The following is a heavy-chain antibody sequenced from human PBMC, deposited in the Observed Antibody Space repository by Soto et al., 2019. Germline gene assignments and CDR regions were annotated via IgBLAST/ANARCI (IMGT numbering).Heavy chain of an antibody. Sequence: QVQLVESGGGLVKPGGSLRLSCAASGFTFSDYYMSWIRQAPGKGLEWVSYISSSGSTIYYADSVKGRFTISRDNAKNSLYLQMNSLRAEDTVVYYSASPKVDTAMEDYWGQGTLVTVSS. V-gene: IGHV3-11*01. D-gene: IGHD5-18*01. CDR2: ISSSGSTI. J-gene: IGHJ4*02. CDR3: ASPKVDTAMEDY. CDR1: GFTFSDYY.